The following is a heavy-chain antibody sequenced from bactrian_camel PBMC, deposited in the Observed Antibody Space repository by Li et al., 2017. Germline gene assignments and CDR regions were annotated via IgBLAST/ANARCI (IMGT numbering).Heavy chain of an antibody. CDR1: GLPREYDW. V-gene: IGHV3S6*01. J-gene: IGHJ4*01. CDR2: IESDGEI. D-gene: IGHD4*01. Sequence: HVQLVESGGGSVQAGGSLRLSCVASGLPREYDWWLMTWFRQAPGKVREGVARIESDGEIDYAEAVKGRLTISTDNANKILYLQLNSLKPEDTAMYYCAARRFRCTFVSFYADDYTYSGQGTQVTVS.